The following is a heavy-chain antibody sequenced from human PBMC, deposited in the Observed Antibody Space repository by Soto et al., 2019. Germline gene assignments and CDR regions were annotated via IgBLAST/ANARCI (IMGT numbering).Heavy chain of an antibody. D-gene: IGHD4-17*01. J-gene: IGHJ6*02. CDR1: GGSISSGGYS. V-gene: IGHV4-30-2*01. CDR2: IYHRGST. CDR3: ARAQYGDYGYGMDV. Sequence: QLPLQESGSGLVKPSQTLSLTFAVSGGSISSGGYSWSWIRQPPGKGLEWIGSIYHRGSTYYNPSLKSRVTISVDRSKNQFSLKLSSVTAADTAVYYCARAQYGDYGYGMDVWGQGTAVTVSS.